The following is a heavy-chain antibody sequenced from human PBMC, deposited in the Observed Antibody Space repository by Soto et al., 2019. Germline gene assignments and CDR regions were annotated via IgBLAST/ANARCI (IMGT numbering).Heavy chain of an antibody. J-gene: IGHJ6*02. CDR3: ARDASGAYYYGIDV. CDR1: GGSISSGGYY. D-gene: IGHD3-10*01. V-gene: IGHV4-31*03. CDR2: IYYSGST. Sequence: QVQLQESGPGLVKPSQTLSLTCTVSGGSISSGGYYWSWIRQHPGKGLEWIGYIYYSGSTYYNPSLKSRVTIAVDTSKNQFSLKLSSVTAADTAVYYCARDASGAYYYGIDVWGQGTTVTVSS.